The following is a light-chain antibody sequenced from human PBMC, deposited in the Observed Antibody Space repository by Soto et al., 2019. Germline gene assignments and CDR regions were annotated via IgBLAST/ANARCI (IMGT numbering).Light chain of an antibody. CDR2: EVS. V-gene: IGLV2-23*02. CDR3: CSYAGTYTFDV. J-gene: IGLJ1*01. CDR1: SSDVGSYNL. Sequence: QSALTQPASVSGSPGQSITISCTGTSSDVGSYNLVSWYQHHPGKAPKLMIYEVSKRPSGVSNRFSGSKSGNTAFLTISGLQAEDEADYYCCSYAGTYTFDVFGTGTKLTVL.